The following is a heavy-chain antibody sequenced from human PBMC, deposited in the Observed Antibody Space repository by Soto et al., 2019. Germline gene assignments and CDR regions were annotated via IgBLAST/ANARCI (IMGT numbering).Heavy chain of an antibody. J-gene: IGHJ5*02. CDR2: INHSGIT. CDR3: ARGASTERYFSPSGGAWFDP. V-gene: IGHV4-34*01. D-gene: IGHD3-9*01. CDR1: GGSFSGDC. Sequence: SETLSLTCAVYGGSFSGDCWNWIRQSPGKGLEWIGEINHSGITDYNPSLKSRATIFVDTSKKQFTLQLTSVTAADTAVYYCARGASTERYFSPSGGAWFDPWGQGTLVTVSS.